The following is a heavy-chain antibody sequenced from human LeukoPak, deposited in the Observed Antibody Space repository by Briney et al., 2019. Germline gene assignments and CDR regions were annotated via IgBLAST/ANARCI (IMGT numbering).Heavy chain of an antibody. Sequence: GGSLRLSCAASGFTFSSYWMSWVRQAPGKGLEWVANIKQDGSEKYYVDSVKGRFTISRDNAKNSLYLQMNSLRAEDTAGYYCARGGAYYYDSSGNYETYHSDYWGQGTLVTVSS. J-gene: IGHJ4*02. CDR2: IKQDGSEK. V-gene: IGHV3-7*01. CDR1: GFTFSSYW. D-gene: IGHD3-22*01. CDR3: ARGGAYYYDSSGNYETYHSDY.